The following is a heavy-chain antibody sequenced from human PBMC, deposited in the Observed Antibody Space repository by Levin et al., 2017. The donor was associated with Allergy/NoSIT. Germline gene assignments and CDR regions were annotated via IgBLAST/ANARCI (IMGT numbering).Heavy chain of an antibody. D-gene: IGHD1-1*01. V-gene: IGHV4-34*01. CDR3: ARGPVGYNNNWFRTYNRWFDP. J-gene: IGHJ5*02. CDR2: INHSGSI. Sequence: PSETLSLTCAVYGGSFSGHFWTWIRQPPGKGLEWIGEINHSGSINYNPSLKSRVTVSVDTSKNQFSLKMTSVTAADTAVYFCARGPVGYNNNWFRTYNRWFDPWGQGNLVTVSS. CDR1: GGSFSGHF.